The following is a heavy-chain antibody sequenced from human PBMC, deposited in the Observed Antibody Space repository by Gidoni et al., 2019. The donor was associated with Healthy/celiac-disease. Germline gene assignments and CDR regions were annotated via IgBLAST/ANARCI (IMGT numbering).Heavy chain of an antibody. Sequence: QVQLVESGGGVVQPGRSLRLPCAASGFTFSSYGMHWVRQAPGKGLEWVAVISYDGSNKYYADSVKGRFTISRDNSKNTLYLQMNSLRAEDTAVYYCAKDTPSSSREGRANYWGQGTLVTVSS. CDR2: ISYDGSNK. D-gene: IGHD6-13*01. CDR1: GFTFSSYG. J-gene: IGHJ4*02. V-gene: IGHV3-30*18. CDR3: AKDTPSSSREGRANY.